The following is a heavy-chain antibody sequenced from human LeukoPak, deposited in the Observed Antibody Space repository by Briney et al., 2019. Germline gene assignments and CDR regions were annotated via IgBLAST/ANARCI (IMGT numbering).Heavy chain of an antibody. D-gene: IGHD5-12*01. CDR1: GGTFSSYA. CDR2: IIPIFGTA. Sequence: SVKVSCKASGGTFSSYAISWVRQAPGQGLEWMGGIIPIFGTANYAQEFQGRVTMTRNTSISTAYMELSSLRSGDTAVYYCARGYDWWSIDYWGQGTLVTVSS. CDR3: ARGYDWWSIDY. V-gene: IGHV1-69*05. J-gene: IGHJ4*02.